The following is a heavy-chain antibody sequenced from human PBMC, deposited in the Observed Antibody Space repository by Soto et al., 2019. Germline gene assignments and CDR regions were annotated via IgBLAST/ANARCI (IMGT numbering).Heavy chain of an antibody. J-gene: IGHJ4*02. CDR2: ISAYNGNT. V-gene: IGHV1-18*01. CDR3: ARELECRQWLPRGFFAY. Sequence: ASVKVSCKASGYTFTSYGISWVRQAPGQGLEWMGWISAYNGNTNYAQKLQGRVTMTTDTSTSTAYMELRSLRSDDTAVYYCARELECRQWLPRGFFAYWGRRTLVTVSS. D-gene: IGHD6-19*01. CDR1: GYTFTSYG.